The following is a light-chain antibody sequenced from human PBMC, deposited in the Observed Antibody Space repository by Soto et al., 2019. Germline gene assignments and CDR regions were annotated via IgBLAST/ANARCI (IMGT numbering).Light chain of an antibody. CDR1: QSVSNN. J-gene: IGKJ1*01. CDR3: QQYNNWWT. Sequence: EIVMTQSPATLSVSPGERATLSCRASQSVSNNLAWYQKKPGQAPRLLIYGASTRATGIPARFSGSGSGTECTLTISSLQSEDFAVYYCQQYNNWWTLGQGTMVEIK. CDR2: GAS. V-gene: IGKV3-15*01.